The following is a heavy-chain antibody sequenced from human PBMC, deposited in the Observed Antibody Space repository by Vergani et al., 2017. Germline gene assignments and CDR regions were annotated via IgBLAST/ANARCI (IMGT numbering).Heavy chain of an antibody. CDR3: ARAYEGFDY. Sequence: QVQLQESGPGRVKPSQTLSLTGTVSGGPISSGGYSWSWSRQHPGKGLEWIGYIYYSGSTYYNPSLKSRFTISVDTSKNQFSLKLSSVTAADTAVYDCARAYEGFDYWGQGTLVTVSS. D-gene: IGHD3-22*01. V-gene: IGHV4-31*03. CDR2: IYYSGST. CDR1: GGPISSGGYS. J-gene: IGHJ4*02.